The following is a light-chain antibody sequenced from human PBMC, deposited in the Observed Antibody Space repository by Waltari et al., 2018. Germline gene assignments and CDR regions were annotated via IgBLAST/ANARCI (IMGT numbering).Light chain of an antibody. CDR3: QSYDTSLRSSV. J-gene: IGLJ2*01. CDR2: RNT. CDR1: SSNIGAAYD. Sequence: ISCTGSSSNIGAAYDVHWYQQIPGTAPKLLIYRNTNRPSGVPDRFSGSRSGTSASLAITGLQAEDEADYYCQSYDTSLRSSVFGGGTKLTVL. V-gene: IGLV1-40*01.